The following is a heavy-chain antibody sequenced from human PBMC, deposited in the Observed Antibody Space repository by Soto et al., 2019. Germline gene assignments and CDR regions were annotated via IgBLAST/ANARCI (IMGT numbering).Heavy chain of an antibody. CDR1: GYTFTNND. CDR3: ARRDSLGSLNWCVP. J-gene: IGHJ5*02. CDR2: VNPGSGDT. V-gene: IGHV1-8*01. Sequence: ASVKVSCKASGYTFTNNDVSWVRQATGQGLEWMGWVNPGSGDTGYAKKFQGRLTMTRDISIATAYMELNSLTSEDTAIYYCARRDSLGSLNWCVPWSQGTLVTVAS. D-gene: IGHD3-10*01.